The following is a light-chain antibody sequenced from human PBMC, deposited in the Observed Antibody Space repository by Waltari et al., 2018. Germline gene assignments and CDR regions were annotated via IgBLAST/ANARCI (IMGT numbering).Light chain of an antibody. CDR2: DTS. Sequence: EIVLTQSPATLSLSPGERATLSCRASQSVRVNLAWYQQKPGQAPRLLIYDTSNRASGTPDRFSGSGSGTDFSLSISSLEPEDFAVYYCQQRHNWPRTFGQGTKVEIK. CDR1: QSVRVN. CDR3: QQRHNWPRT. V-gene: IGKV3-11*01. J-gene: IGKJ1*01.